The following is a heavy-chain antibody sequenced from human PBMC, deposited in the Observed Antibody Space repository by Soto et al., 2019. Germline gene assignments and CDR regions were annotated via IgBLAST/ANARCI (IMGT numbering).Heavy chain of an antibody. D-gene: IGHD6-19*01. Sequence: EVQLLESGGGLVQPGGSLRLSCAASGFTFSSSAMSWVRQAPGKGLEWVSTISCSGGSTYYAYSVKVRFTISRDNSKNTLYLHMNSLRAEDTAVYYCAKEYHSSGWYRVWFDPWGQGTLVTVSS. CDR3: AKEYHSSGWYRVWFDP. J-gene: IGHJ5*02. CDR2: ISCSGGST. CDR1: GFTFSSSA. V-gene: IGHV3-23*01.